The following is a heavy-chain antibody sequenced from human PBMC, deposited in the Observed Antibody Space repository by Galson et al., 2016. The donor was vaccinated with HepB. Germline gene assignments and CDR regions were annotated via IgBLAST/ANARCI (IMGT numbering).Heavy chain of an antibody. CDR2: VSWNSVNI. V-gene: IGHV3-9*01. J-gene: IGHJ4*02. CDR1: GFNFDDYA. D-gene: IGHD2-2*01. CDR3: VIDMAPGYLRLFDS. Sequence: SLRLSCADSGFNFDDYAMHWVRQPPGKGLERVSGVSWNSVNIAYADSVKGRFTLSRDNSEKSLYLQMNNLRVEDTALYFRVIDMAPGYLRLFDSWGQGTLATVSA.